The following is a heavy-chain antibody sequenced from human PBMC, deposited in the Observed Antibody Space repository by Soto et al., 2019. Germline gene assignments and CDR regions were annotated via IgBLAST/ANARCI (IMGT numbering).Heavy chain of an antibody. J-gene: IGHJ4*02. D-gene: IGHD4-17*01. CDR2: IYYSGST. CDR1: GVSISSGGYY. Sequence: TLSLTCTVSGVSISSGGYYWSWIRQHPGKGLEWIGYIYYSGSTYYNPSLKSRVTISVDTSKNQFSLKLSSVTAADTAVYYCARAAVGLRPRSPPFDYWGQGTLVTVSS. V-gene: IGHV4-31*03. CDR3: ARAAVGLRPRSPPFDY.